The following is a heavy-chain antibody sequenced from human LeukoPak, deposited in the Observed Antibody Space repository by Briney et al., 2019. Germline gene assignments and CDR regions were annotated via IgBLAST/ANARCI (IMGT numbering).Heavy chain of an antibody. CDR2: IYYSGST. J-gene: IGHJ4*02. Sequence: KASQTLSLTCTVSGGSINSGYYWTWIRQHPGKGLEWIGYIYYSGSTYYNPSLQSRVTISLDTSKNQFSLKLSSVTAADTAVYYCARDGEVAAATFGYWGQGTLVTVTS. CDR1: GGSINSGYY. CDR3: ARDGEVAAATFGY. D-gene: IGHD2-15*01. V-gene: IGHV4-31*03.